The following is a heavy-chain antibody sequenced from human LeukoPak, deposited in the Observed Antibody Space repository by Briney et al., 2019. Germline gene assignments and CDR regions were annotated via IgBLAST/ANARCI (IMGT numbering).Heavy chain of an antibody. V-gene: IGHV1-18*01. J-gene: IGHJ3*02. CDR3: ARDRYDFWSGYYVKRDAFDI. Sequence: EASVKVSCKASGYTFTSYGISWVRQAPGQGLEGMGWISAYNGNTNYAQKLQGRVTMTTDTSTSTAFMELRSLRSDDTAVYYCARDRYDFWSGYYVKRDAFDIWGQGTMVTVSS. D-gene: IGHD3-3*01. CDR1: GYTFTSYG. CDR2: ISAYNGNT.